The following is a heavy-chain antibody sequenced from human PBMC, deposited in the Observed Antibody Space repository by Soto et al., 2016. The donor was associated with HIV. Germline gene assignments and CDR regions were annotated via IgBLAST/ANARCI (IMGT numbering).Heavy chain of an antibody. Sequence: EVQLVESGGGLVKPGGSLRLSCAASGFTFSNAWMSWVRQAPGKGLEWVGRIKSKTDGGTTDYAAPVKGRFTISRDDSKNXLYLQMNSLKTEDTAVYYCTTVGEPYGDYEADAFDIWGQGTMVTVSS. D-gene: IGHD4-17*01. CDR2: IKSKTDGGTT. CDR3: TTVGEPYGDYEADAFDI. V-gene: IGHV3-15*01. CDR1: GFTFSNAW. J-gene: IGHJ3*02.